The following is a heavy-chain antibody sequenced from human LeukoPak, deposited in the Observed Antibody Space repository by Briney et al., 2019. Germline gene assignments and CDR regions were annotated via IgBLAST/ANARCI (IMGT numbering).Heavy chain of an antibody. V-gene: IGHV4-59*01. D-gene: IGHD2-2*01. Sequence: TSETLSLTCTVSGGSISSYYWSWIRQPPGKGLEWIGYIYCSGSTNYNPSLKSRVTISVDTSKNQFSLKLSSVTAADTAVYYCAREPRIVVVPAAILGAFDIWGQGTMVTVSS. CDR1: GGSISSYY. CDR2: IYCSGST. CDR3: AREPRIVVVPAAILGAFDI. J-gene: IGHJ3*02.